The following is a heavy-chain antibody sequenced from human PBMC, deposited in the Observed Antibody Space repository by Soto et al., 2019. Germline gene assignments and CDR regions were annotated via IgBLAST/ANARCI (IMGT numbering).Heavy chain of an antibody. CDR3: AKREGYYGIGGYYFDY. CDR1: GFTFSSYA. D-gene: IGHD3-10*01. Sequence: EVQLLESGGGLVQPGGSLRLSCAASGFTFSSYAMSWVRQAPGKGLEWVSAISGSGGSTYYADSVKGRFTISRDNSKNTLYLQMNSLRAEDTAVYYCAKREGYYGIGGYYFDYWGQGTLVTVSS. J-gene: IGHJ4*02. CDR2: ISGSGGST. V-gene: IGHV3-23*01.